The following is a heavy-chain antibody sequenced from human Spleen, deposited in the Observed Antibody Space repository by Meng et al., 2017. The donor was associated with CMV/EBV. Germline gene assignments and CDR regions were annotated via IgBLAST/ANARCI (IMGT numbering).Heavy chain of an antibody. Sequence: QLQLQESGPGLVKPSETLSLTCAVYGGSFSGYYWSWIRQPPGKGLEWIGYIYYSGSTYYNPSLKSRVTISVDTSKNQFSLKLSSVTAADTAVYYCASQQTNYYDSSGHTTDYWGQGTLVTVSS. D-gene: IGHD3-22*01. CDR1: GGSFSGYY. V-gene: IGHV4-30-4*08. CDR3: ASQQTNYYDSSGHTTDY. J-gene: IGHJ4*02. CDR2: IYYSGST.